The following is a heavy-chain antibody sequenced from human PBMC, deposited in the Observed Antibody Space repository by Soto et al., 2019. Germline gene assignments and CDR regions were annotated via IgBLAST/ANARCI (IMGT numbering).Heavy chain of an antibody. CDR2: IYHSGST. D-gene: IGHD6-13*01. CDR3: AKGNSSWRCKFDY. J-gene: IGHJ4*02. Sequence: SETLSLTCTVSGGSISSGGYSWSWIRQPPGKGLEWIGYIYHSGSTYYNPSLKSRVTISVDRSKNQLSLRLTSVTAADTAVYYCAKGNSSWRCKFDYWGQGISVTGSS. CDR1: GGSISSGGYS. V-gene: IGHV4-30-2*02.